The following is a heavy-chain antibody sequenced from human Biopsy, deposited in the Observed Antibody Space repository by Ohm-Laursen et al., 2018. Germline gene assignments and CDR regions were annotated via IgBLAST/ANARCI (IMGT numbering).Heavy chain of an antibody. Sequence: SLRLSCTASGFTLSSYSMNWVRQTPGKGLERVSTISSSSDNIYYVDSVKGRFTISRDNAKNSLCLQMNSLRAEDTAVYYCARSRGSSGIATIYYYGMDVWGQGTTVTVSS. CDR2: ISSSSDNI. CDR1: GFTLSSYS. CDR3: ARSRGSSGIATIYYYGMDV. D-gene: IGHD3-10*01. J-gene: IGHJ6*02. V-gene: IGHV3-21*01.